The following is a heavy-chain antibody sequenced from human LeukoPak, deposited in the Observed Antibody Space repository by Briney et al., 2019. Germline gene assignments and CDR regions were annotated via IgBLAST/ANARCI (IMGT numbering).Heavy chain of an antibody. J-gene: IGHJ3*02. CDR1: GYRFTTYL. CDR3: ARQTGDNAFDI. D-gene: IGHD7-27*01. V-gene: IGHV5-51*01. Sequence: GESLKISCKGSGYRFTTYLIGWVRQMPGKGLEWMGIIYPGDPDTRYSPSFQGQVTISADKSITTAYLQWNSLKASDTAMYYCARQTGDNAFDIWGRGTMVTVSS. CDR2: IYPGDPDT.